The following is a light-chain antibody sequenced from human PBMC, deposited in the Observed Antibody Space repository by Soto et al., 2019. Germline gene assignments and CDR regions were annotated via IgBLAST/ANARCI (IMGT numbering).Light chain of an antibody. Sequence: TQMTQSPSTLSASVVYRVTITCRASQSIGTWMALYQQIPGKAHKLLIFDASTLQSGVPSRFSGSGSGTEFTITSSRLHPDDFATYYCQQYNGYSYTFVQGTKLEI. J-gene: IGKJ2*01. CDR2: DAS. CDR3: QQYNGYSYT. V-gene: IGKV1-5*01. CDR1: QSIGTW.